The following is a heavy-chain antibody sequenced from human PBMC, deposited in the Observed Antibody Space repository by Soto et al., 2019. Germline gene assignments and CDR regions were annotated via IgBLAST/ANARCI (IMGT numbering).Heavy chain of an antibody. D-gene: IGHD5-12*01. CDR1: GFTVTSNY. CDR3: ARGGRQYSGYDQGLFEN. CDR2: FYSGGNT. J-gene: IGHJ4*02. Sequence: PGGSLRLSCAASGFTVTSNYMSWVRQAPGKGLEWVSVFYSGGNTFYADSVKGRFTISRHISDNTLYLQMNSLRTEDTAVYYCARGGRQYSGYDQGLFENWGQGTLVTVSS. V-gene: IGHV3-53*04.